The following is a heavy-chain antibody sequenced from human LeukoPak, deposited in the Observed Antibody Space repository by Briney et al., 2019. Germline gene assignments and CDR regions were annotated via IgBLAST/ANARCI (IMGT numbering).Heavy chain of an antibody. CDR3: ARAYGSGSCRGECFIDY. Sequence: GGSLRLSCAASGFTFSSYSMNWVRQAPGKGLEWVSSISSSSSYIYYADSVKGRFTISRDNAKNSLYLQMNSLRAEDTAVYYCARAYGSGSCRGECFIDYWGQGTLVTVSS. D-gene: IGHD3-10*01. CDR1: GFTFSSYS. J-gene: IGHJ4*02. CDR2: ISSSSSYI. V-gene: IGHV3-21*01.